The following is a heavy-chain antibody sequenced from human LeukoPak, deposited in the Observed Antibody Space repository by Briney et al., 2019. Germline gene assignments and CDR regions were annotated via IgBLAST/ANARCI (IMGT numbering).Heavy chain of an antibody. V-gene: IGHV3-74*01. Sequence: GGSLSLSCAASGFTFSSYWMHWVRRAPGKGLVGVSRINSDGSSTSYADSVKGRFTISRDNAKNTLYLQMNSLRAEDTAVYYCAGGWDYFDYWGQGTLVTVSS. CDR1: GFTFSSYW. D-gene: IGHD1-26*01. CDR3: AGGWDYFDY. CDR2: INSDGSST. J-gene: IGHJ4*02.